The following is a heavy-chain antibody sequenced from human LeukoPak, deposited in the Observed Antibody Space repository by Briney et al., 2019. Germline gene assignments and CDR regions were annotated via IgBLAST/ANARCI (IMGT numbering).Heavy chain of an antibody. D-gene: IGHD4-11*01. J-gene: IGHJ4*02. CDR1: GFTFSSYG. CDR2: ISGSGVST. Sequence: GGSLRLSCAASGFTFSSYGVSWVRQAPGKGLEWVSTISGSGVSTYYADSVKGRFTISRDNSKNTLYLQMNSLRAEDTAVYYCAKDYTSDYWGQGTLVTVSS. V-gene: IGHV3-23*01. CDR3: AKDYTSDY.